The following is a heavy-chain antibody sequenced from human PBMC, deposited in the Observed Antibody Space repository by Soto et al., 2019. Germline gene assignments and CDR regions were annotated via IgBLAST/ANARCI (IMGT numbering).Heavy chain of an antibody. Sequence: EVQLLESGGGLVQPGGSLRLSCAASGFTFSSYAMSWVRQAPGKGLEWVSAISGSGGSTYYADSVKGRFTISRDNTKNTLDLKMNRLSPEGTAVYSRVKGLGDCSSTGGYEAPGYGRSRPGDDAFDIWGQGTMVTVSS. V-gene: IGHV3-23*01. D-gene: IGHD2-2*01. CDR1: GFTFSSYA. CDR3: VKGLGDCSSTGGYEAPGYGRSRPGDDAFDI. CDR2: ISGSGGST. J-gene: IGHJ3*02.